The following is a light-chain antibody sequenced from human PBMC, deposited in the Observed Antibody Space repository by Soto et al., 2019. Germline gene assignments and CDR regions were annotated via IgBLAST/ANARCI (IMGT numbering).Light chain of an antibody. Sequence: QSVLTQPASVSGSPGQSITIPCTGTSSDIGNYNAVSWYQQHPGKAPKLIIYEVTNRPSGVSDRFSDSKSGNTASLTISGLQAEDEADYYCGSWTTYRPYVFATGTKVTVL. J-gene: IGLJ1*01. CDR2: EVT. CDR3: GSWTTYRPYV. CDR1: SSDIGNYNA. V-gene: IGLV2-14*01.